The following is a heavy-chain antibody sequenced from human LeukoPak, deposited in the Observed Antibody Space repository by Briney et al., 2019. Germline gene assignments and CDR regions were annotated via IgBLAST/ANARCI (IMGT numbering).Heavy chain of an antibody. Sequence: GGSLRLSCAVSGFTLIRNGMHWVRQAPGKGLEWVAVISYDGSNKYYADSVKGRFTISRDNSKNTLYLQMNSLRADDTAVYYCARDKWGLLNGFEYWGQGTLVTVSS. D-gene: IGHD7-27*01. CDR2: ISYDGSNK. CDR1: GFTLIRNG. CDR3: ARDKWGLLNGFEY. J-gene: IGHJ4*02. V-gene: IGHV3-30*19.